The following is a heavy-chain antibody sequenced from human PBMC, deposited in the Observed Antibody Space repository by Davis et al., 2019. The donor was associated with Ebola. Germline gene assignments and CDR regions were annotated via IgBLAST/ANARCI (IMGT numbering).Heavy chain of an antibody. Sequence: SVPVSCLASGYSFTRNNIHWVRQPPGQGLEWMGLLNPSGGITIYAQILQGRVTMTTDTSTGTAYMGLRSLRSDDTAVYFCARTSIVGTTTTASDIWGQGTMVTVSS. D-gene: IGHD1-26*01. CDR2: LNPSGGIT. CDR1: GYSFTRNN. CDR3: ARTSIVGTTTTASDI. J-gene: IGHJ3*02. V-gene: IGHV1-46*01.